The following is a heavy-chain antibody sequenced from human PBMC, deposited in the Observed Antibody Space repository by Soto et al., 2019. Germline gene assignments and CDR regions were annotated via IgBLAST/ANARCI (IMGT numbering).Heavy chain of an antibody. D-gene: IGHD3-3*01. J-gene: IGHJ5*02. V-gene: IGHV3-23*01. CDR1: GFTFSSYP. Sequence: GGPLRLSCAASGFTFSSYPISWVRQAPGKGLEWVSAISGSGGSTYYADSVKGRFTISRDNSKNTLYLQMNSLRAEDTAVYYCAKRRYYDYLDNWFGPWGPGTLVTVSS. CDR2: ISGSGGST. CDR3: AKRRYYDYLDNWFGP.